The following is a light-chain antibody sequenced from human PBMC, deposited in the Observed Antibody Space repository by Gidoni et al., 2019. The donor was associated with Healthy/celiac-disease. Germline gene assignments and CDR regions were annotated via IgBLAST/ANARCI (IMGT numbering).Light chain of an antibody. CDR3: SSYTSSSTVV. CDR2: EVS. J-gene: IGLJ2*01. CDR1: SSDVGGYYY. V-gene: IGLV2-14*01. Sequence: QSALTQPASVSGSPGQSITIFCTGSSSDVGGYYYVSWYQQPPGKAPKLRIYEVSNLPSGVSNRFSVSKSGNTASLTISGLQAEDEADYYCSSYTSSSTVVFGGGTKLTVL.